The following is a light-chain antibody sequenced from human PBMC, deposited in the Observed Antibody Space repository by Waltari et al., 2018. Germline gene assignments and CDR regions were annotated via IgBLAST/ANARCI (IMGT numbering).Light chain of an antibody. Sequence: DIVMTQSPLSVPVTPGESASISCRSSHSLLHSNGYNYFDWYLQKPGQSPQLLIYLGCHRASGVPDRVSGSGSGTDFTLKISSVEAEDVGVYYCMQALIAPYTCGQGTKLEIK. CDR1: HSLLHSNGYNY. CDR2: LGC. CDR3: MQALIAPYT. V-gene: IGKV2-28*01. J-gene: IGKJ2*01.